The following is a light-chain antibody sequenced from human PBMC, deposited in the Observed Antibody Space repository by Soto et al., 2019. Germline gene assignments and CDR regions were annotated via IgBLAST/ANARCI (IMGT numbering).Light chain of an antibody. Sequence: DLQMTQSPSSLSAAVGDTVTITCRASQSISSYLNWYQQKPGEAPKVLIYAASSLQSGVPSRFSGSGSGTDFTLTISGLQPEDFGTYYCQESLTTPVTFGQGTKLEI. CDR1: QSISSY. V-gene: IGKV1-39*01. J-gene: IGKJ2*01. CDR2: AAS. CDR3: QESLTTPVT.